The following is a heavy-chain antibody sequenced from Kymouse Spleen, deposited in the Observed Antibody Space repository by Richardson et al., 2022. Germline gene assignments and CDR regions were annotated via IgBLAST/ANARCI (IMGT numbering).Heavy chain of an antibody. CDR1: GFTFSSYG. CDR2: IWYDGSNK. Sequence: QVQLVESGGGVVQPGRSLRLSCAASGFTFSSYGMHWVRQAPGKGLEWVAVIWYDGSNKYYADSVKGRFTISRDNSKNTLYLQMNSLRAEDTAVYYCARDGIAVAGTDYYYYYGMDVWGQGTTVTVSS. CDR3: ARDGIAVAGTDYYYYYGMDV. J-gene: IGHJ6*02. D-gene: IGHD6-19*01. V-gene: IGHV3-33*01.